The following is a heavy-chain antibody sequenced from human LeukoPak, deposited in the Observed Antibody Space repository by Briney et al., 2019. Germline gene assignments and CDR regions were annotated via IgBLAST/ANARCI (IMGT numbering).Heavy chain of an antibody. CDR3: AGSRSGQLPSFDF. CDR2: IWYDGSEQ. Sequence: PGGSLRLSCAASGFTFSTYAIHWVRQAPGKGLELVAVIWYDGSEQYYADSVKGRFIISRDNSKSTSDLQMNSLRAEDTAVYYCAGSRSGQLPSFDFWGQGTLVSVSS. D-gene: IGHD2-2*01. J-gene: IGHJ4*02. V-gene: IGHV3-33*01. CDR1: GFTFSTYA.